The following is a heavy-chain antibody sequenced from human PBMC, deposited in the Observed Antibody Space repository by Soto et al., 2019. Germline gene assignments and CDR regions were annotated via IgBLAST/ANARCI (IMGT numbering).Heavy chain of an antibody. CDR3: TTSGGGTLYFAHPYGLDV. Sequence: EVQLVESGGGLVKPGGSLRLSCAASGFPFNNAWMSWVRQAPGKGLEWVGQIRSEIAGGTTEYAAPVKGRFSISRDDSQSAGYLQMTTLKMEDTALYYCTTSGGGTLYFAHPYGLDVWGLGTTVIVSS. CDR2: IRSEIAGGTT. V-gene: IGHV3-15*01. J-gene: IGHJ6*02. CDR1: GFPFNNAW. D-gene: IGHD2-15*01.